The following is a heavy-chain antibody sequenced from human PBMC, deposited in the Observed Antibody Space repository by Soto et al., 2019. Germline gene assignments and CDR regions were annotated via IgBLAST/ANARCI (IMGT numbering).Heavy chain of an antibody. Sequence: VQRLESGGGLAQPGGSLRLSCAASGFPFSTSGMSLGRQAPGKGLEWVAGVGGSGRKTYYAESERGRFTISRDNSRNTLFLQMSGLRAEDSAIYYCAKDGLSDSPSAIDYWGRGTLVTVSS. J-gene: IGHJ4*02. CDR1: GFPFSTSG. CDR3: AKDGLSDSPSAIDY. D-gene: IGHD6-13*01. V-gene: IGHV3-23*01. CDR2: VGGSGRKT.